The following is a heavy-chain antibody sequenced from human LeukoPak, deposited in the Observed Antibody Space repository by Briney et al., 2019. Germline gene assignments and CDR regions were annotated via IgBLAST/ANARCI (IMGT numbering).Heavy chain of an antibody. CDR1: GFTFSSYA. D-gene: IGHD3-3*01. CDR3: ARDLPMVTIFGVVSIGFDY. Sequence: GGSLRLSCAASGFTFSSYAMHWVRQAPGKGLEWVAVISYDGSNKYYADSVEGRFTISRDNSKNTLYLQMNSLRAEDTAVYYCARDLPMVTIFGVVSIGFDYWGQGTLVTVSS. V-gene: IGHV3-30-3*01. J-gene: IGHJ4*02. CDR2: ISYDGSNK.